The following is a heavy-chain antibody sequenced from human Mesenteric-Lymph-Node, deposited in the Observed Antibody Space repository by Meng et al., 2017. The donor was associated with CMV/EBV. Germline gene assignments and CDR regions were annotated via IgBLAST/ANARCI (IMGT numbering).Heavy chain of an antibody. D-gene: IGHD6-19*01. V-gene: IGHV4-39*01. CDR1: VDPIISFSS. CDR3: ARPFPSWQSPRLDPFGA. CDR2: FHYTGST. J-gene: IGHJ5*02. Sequence: GPGQVMPSGPRPFTCTVSVDPIISFSSWGGIRQPPGRGLGWIGSFHYTGSTYYGPSLKSGVTVSVDTSKNHFSLRLTSVTAADTAVYYCARPFPSWQSPRLDPFGAWGQGTLVTVSS.